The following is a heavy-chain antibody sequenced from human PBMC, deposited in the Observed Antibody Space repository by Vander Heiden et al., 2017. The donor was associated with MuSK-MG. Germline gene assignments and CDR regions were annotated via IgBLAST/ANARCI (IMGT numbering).Heavy chain of an antibody. J-gene: IGHJ4*02. V-gene: IGHV4-39*01. D-gene: IGHD1-26*01. CDR3: ALQNSGSYTQHDY. Sequence: QLQLQESGPGLVKPSETLSLTCTVSGGSISSSSYYWGWIRQPPGKGLEWIGSIYYSGSTYYNPSLKSRVTISVDTSKNQFSLKLSSVPAADTAVYYCALQNSGSYTQHDYWGQGTLVTVSS. CDR1: GGSISSSSYY. CDR2: IYYSGST.